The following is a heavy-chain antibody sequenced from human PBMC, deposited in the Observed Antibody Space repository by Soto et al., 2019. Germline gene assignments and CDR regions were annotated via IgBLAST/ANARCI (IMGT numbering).Heavy chain of an antibody. CDR3: ARGDPRGEAVGRDY. D-gene: IGHD3-10*01. CDR2: ISGFNGQT. V-gene: IGHV1-18*01. CDR1: GNTFASHG. Sequence: QVQLVQSGPEVKKPGASVKVSCKASGNTFASHGFSWVRQAPGQGLEWMGWISGFNGQTNYALKFQGRVTLTTDTPTSTAYMELRSLRSDDTAVYFGARGDPRGEAVGRDYWGQGTLVTVSS. J-gene: IGHJ4*02.